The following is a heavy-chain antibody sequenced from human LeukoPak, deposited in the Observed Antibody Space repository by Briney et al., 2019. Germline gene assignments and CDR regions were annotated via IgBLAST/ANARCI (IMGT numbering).Heavy chain of an antibody. Sequence: GGSLRLSCAASEFTFSNYVMNWVRQAPGKGLEWVSSTRHSGDNTYYADSVKGRFTISRDNSKNTLFLQMNSLSREDTAIYYCARRGGSDGWGAFDIWGQGTMVTVSS. V-gene: IGHV3-23*01. CDR2: TRHSGDNT. J-gene: IGHJ3*02. CDR3: ARRGGSDGWGAFDI. D-gene: IGHD5-24*01. CDR1: EFTFSNYV.